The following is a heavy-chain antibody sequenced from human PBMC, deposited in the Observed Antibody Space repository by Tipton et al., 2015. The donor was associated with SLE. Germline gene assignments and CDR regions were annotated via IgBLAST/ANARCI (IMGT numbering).Heavy chain of an antibody. Sequence: TLSLTCTVSGGSISSGSYYWSWIRQPAGKGLEWIGHIYTSGSTNYNPSLKSRVTISVDTSKNQFSLKLGSVTAADTAVYYCARGVVVVAATYPYYFDYWGQGTLVTVSS. CDR2: IYTSGST. CDR3: ARGVVVVAATYPYYFDY. J-gene: IGHJ4*02. V-gene: IGHV4-61*09. D-gene: IGHD2-15*01. CDR1: GGSISSGSYY.